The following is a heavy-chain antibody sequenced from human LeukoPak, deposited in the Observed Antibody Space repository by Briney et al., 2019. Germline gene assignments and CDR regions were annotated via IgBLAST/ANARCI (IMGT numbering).Heavy chain of an antibody. Sequence: ASVKVPCKASGGTFSSYAISWVRQAPGQGLEWMGRIIPIFGTANYAQKFQGRVTITTDESTSTAYMELSSLRSEDTAVYYCARDSLEMVLDYWGQGTLVTVSS. CDR1: GGTFSSYA. CDR3: ARDSLEMVLDY. J-gene: IGHJ4*02. V-gene: IGHV1-69*05. D-gene: IGHD3-10*01. CDR2: IIPIFGTA.